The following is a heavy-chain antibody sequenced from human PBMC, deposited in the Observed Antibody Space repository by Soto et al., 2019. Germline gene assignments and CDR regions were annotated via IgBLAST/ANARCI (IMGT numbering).Heavy chain of an antibody. CDR1: CFNFDNYG. J-gene: IGHJ4*02. V-gene: IGHV3-30*18. D-gene: IGHD1-7*01. CDR2: ITYDGSNK. Sequence: PVGSLRLSCQASCFNFDNYGMHWVRQAPGKGLVWVAVITYDGSNKYYADSVKGRFTISRDNSKNTLSLHLNTLKPEDTAVYHCAKDRVGGTFYTPLGFWGQGTLVTVSS. CDR3: AKDRVGGTFYTPLGF.